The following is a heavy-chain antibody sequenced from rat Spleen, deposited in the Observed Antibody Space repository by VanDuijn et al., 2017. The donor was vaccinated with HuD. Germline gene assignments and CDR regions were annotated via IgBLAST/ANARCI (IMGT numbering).Heavy chain of an antibody. CDR2: ISSDGSNT. CDR3: TRGYVMDA. CDR1: GFTFSDFF. V-gene: IGHV5-29*01. Sequence: EVQLVESDGGLVQPGRSLKLSCAASGFTFSDFFMAWVRQAPAKGLEWVATISSDGSNTYYRDSVKGRFTISRDNAKSSLYLQMDSLRSEDTATYYCTRGYVMDAWGQGASVTVSS. J-gene: IGHJ4*01.